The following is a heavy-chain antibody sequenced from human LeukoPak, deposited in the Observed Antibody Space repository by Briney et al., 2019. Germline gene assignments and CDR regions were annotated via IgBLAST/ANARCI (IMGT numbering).Heavy chain of an antibody. J-gene: IGHJ5*02. V-gene: IGHV4-59*01. Sequence: PSETLSLTCTVSGGSISSYHWSWIRQPPGKGLEWIGYIYYSGGTNYNPSLKSRVTISVDTSKNQFSLKLSSVTAADTAVYYCARGGVNYKIAGPWGQGALVTVSS. CDR1: GGSISSYH. CDR3: ARGGVNYKIAGP. CDR2: IYYSGGT. D-gene: IGHD3-10*01.